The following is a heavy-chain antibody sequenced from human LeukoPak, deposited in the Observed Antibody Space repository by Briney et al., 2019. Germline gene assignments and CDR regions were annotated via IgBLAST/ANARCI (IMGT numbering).Heavy chain of an antibody. D-gene: IGHD3-16*01. CDR3: ARALPRLWYFDL. CDR1: GGSFSGYY. V-gene: IGHV4-34*01. Sequence: SETLSLTCAVYGGSFSGYYWSWIRQPPGKGLEWIGEINHSGSTNYNPSLKSRVTISVDTSKNQFSLKLSSVTAADTAVYYCARALPRLWYFDLWGRGTLVTVSS. CDR2: INHSGST. J-gene: IGHJ2*01.